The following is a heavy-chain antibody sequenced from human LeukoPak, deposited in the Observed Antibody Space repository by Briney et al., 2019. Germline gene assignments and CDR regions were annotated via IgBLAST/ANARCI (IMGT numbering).Heavy chain of an antibody. V-gene: IGHV1-46*01. Sequence: ASVKVSCKPSGYTFTSYYMHWVRQAPGQGLEWMGIINPSGGDTSYAQKFQGRVTTTRDTSTSTVYMEVVSLRSEDTAVYYCARGCRVVPGVHNVGMTSYYNGLDVWGQGTTVAVSS. J-gene: IGHJ6*02. CDR2: INPSGGDT. D-gene: IGHD2-2*01. CDR3: ARGCRVVPGVHNVGMTSYYNGLDV. CDR1: GYTFTSYY.